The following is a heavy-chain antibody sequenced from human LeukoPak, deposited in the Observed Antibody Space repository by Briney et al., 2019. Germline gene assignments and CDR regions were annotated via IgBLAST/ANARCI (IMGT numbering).Heavy chain of an antibody. Sequence: SEALSLTCTVSGGSISSYYWSWIRQPPGKGLEWIGYIYYSGSTNYNPSLKSRVTISVDTSKNQFSLKLSSVTAADTAVYYCARDRSTMMEDYGMDVWGQGTTVTVSS. CDR1: GGSISSYY. J-gene: IGHJ6*02. CDR2: IYYSGST. CDR3: ARDRSTMMEDYGMDV. D-gene: IGHD3-22*01. V-gene: IGHV4-59*01.